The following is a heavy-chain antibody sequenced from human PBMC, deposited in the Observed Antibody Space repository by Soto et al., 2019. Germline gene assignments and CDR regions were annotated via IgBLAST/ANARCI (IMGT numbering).Heavy chain of an antibody. CDR1: GGSISSSSYC. CDR3: ARHGGGCSGGSCYFVY. CDR2: IYYSGST. J-gene: IGHJ4*02. D-gene: IGHD2-15*01. Sequence: QLQLQESGPGLVKPSETLSLTCTVSGGSISSSSYCWGWIRQPPGKGLEWIGSIYYSGSTYYNPSLKSRVTISVDTSKNQFSLKLSSVTAADTAVYYCARHGGGCSGGSCYFVYWGQGTLVTVSS. V-gene: IGHV4-39*01.